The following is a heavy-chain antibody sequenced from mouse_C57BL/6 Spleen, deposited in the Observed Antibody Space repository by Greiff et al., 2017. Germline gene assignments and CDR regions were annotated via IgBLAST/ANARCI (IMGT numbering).Heavy chain of an antibody. D-gene: IGHD1-1*01. J-gene: IGHJ2*01. CDR1: GYTFTDYE. CDR3: TRKGDYYGSLDY. V-gene: IGHV1-15*01. CDR2: IDPETGGT. Sequence: QVQLQQSGAELVRPGASVTLSCKASGYTFTDYEMHWVKQTPVNGLEWIGAIDPETGGTAYNQKFKGKAILTADKSSSTAYMELRSLTSEDSAVYYCTRKGDYYGSLDYWGQGTTLTVSS.